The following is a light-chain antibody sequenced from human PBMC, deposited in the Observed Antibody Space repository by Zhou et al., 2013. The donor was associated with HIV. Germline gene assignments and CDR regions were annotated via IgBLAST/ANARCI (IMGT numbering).Light chain of an antibody. CDR2: DAS. J-gene: IGKJ4*01. Sequence: EIVLTQSPATLSLSPGERATLSCRASQSISSNLAWYQQKPGQAPRLLVFDASNRATGIPAKFSGSGSGTDFALTISRLEPEDFAVYYCQQRSNWLTIGGGTKVEIK. CDR1: QSISSN. CDR3: QQRSNWLT. V-gene: IGKV3-11*01.